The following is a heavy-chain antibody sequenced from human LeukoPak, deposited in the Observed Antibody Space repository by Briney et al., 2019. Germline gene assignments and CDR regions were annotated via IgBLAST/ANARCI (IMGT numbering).Heavy chain of an antibody. J-gene: IGHJ5*02. D-gene: IGHD3-3*01. V-gene: IGHV4-34*01. Sequence: SETLSLTCAVYGGSFSNYYWSWIRQPPGKGLEWIGEINHSGSTNYNPSLKSRVTISVDTSKNQFSLKLSSVPAAATAVYYCARRPIFGVVINAPLGNNWFDPWGQGTLVTVSS. CDR2: INHSGST. CDR1: GGSFSNYY. CDR3: ARRPIFGVVINAPLGNNWFDP.